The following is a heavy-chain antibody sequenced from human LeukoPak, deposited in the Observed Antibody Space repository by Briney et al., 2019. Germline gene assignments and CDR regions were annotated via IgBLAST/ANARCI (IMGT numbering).Heavy chain of an antibody. V-gene: IGHV3-30-3*01. Sequence: AGGSLRLSCAASGFTFSSYAMHWVRQAPGKGLEWVAVISYDGSNKYYADSVKGRFTISRDNSKNTLYLQMNSLRAEDTAVYYCARLGGWVDYWGQGTLVTVSS. CDR2: ISYDGSNK. D-gene: IGHD6-19*01. J-gene: IGHJ4*02. CDR3: ARLGGWVDY. CDR1: GFTFSSYA.